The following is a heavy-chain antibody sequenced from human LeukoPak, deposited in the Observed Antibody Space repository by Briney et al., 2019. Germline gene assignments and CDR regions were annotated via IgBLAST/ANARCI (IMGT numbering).Heavy chain of an antibody. J-gene: IGHJ4*02. Sequence: GGSLRLSCAASGFTFSSYGMHWVRQAPGKGLEWVAVISYDGSNKYYADSVKGRFTISRDNSKNTLYLQMNSLRAEDTAVYYCAKAWGSGSLLIDYWGQGTLVTVSS. CDR2: ISYDGSNK. V-gene: IGHV3-30*18. CDR1: GFTFSSYG. CDR3: AKAWGSGSLLIDY. D-gene: IGHD3-10*01.